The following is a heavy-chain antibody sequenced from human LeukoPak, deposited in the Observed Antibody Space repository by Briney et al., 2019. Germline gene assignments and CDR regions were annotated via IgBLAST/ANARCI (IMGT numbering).Heavy chain of an antibody. CDR3: ARGRYGSGSYLGY. Sequence: GGSLRLSCAASGFTFSSYAMHCVRQAPGKGLEYVSAISSNGGSTYYANSVKGRFTISRDNSKNTLYLQMGSLRAEDMAVYYCARGRYGSGSYLGYWGQGTLVTVSS. CDR2: ISSNGGST. CDR1: GFTFSSYA. V-gene: IGHV3-64*01. J-gene: IGHJ4*02. D-gene: IGHD3-10*01.